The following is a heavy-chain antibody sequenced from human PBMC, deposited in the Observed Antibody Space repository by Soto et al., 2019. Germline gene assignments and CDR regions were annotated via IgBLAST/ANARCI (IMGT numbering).Heavy chain of an antibody. CDR2: INNDGSSR. D-gene: IGHD1-26*01. V-gene: IGHV3-74*01. Sequence: GGSLRLSCAASGFTFSSYWMHWVRQSPGKGLMWVSRINNDGSSRSYADSVKGRFTIARDNAKNTLYLQVNSLRAEDTAVYYCSRDATTGYSAAGDYWGQGTLVTVSS. CDR3: SRDATTGYSAAGDY. J-gene: IGHJ4*02. CDR1: GFTFSSYW.